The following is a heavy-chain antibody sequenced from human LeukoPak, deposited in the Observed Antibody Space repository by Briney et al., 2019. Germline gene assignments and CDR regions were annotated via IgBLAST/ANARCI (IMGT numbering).Heavy chain of an antibody. Sequence: SETLSLTCTVSGGSISSGDYYWSWIRQPPGKGLEWIGYIYYSGSTYYNPSLKSRVTISVDTSKNQFSLKLSSVTAADTAVYYCARHSGYSSSWYSGAFDIWGQGTMVTVSS. V-gene: IGHV4-30-4*01. J-gene: IGHJ3*02. D-gene: IGHD6-13*01. CDR1: GGSISSGDYY. CDR3: ARHSGYSSSWYSGAFDI. CDR2: IYYSGST.